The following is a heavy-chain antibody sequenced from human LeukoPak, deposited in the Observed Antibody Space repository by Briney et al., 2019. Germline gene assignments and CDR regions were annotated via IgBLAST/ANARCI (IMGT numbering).Heavy chain of an antibody. D-gene: IGHD3-10*02. CDR2: ISSSSTTI. CDR3: AELGITMIGGV. J-gene: IGHJ6*04. Sequence: GGSLRLSCAASGFTFSSYEMNWVRQAPGKGLEWVSYISSSSTTIYYADSVKGRFTISRDNAKNSLYLQMNSLRAEDTAVYYCAELGITMIGGVWGKGTTVTISS. V-gene: IGHV3-48*03. CDR1: GFTFSSYE.